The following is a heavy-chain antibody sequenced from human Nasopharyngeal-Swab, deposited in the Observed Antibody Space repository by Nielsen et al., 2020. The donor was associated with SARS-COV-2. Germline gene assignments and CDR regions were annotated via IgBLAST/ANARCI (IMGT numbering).Heavy chain of an antibody. D-gene: IGHD6-13*01. CDR1: GFTFDDYA. V-gene: IGHV3-9*01. CDR2: ISWNSGSI. Sequence: GGSLRLSCEASGFTFDDYAMHWVRQAQGKGLEWVSGISWNSGSIGYADSVKGRFTISRDNAKNSLYLQMNSLRAEDTALYYCAKDTSSSWYVGWFDPWGQGTLVTVSS. CDR3: AKDTSSSWYVGWFDP. J-gene: IGHJ5*02.